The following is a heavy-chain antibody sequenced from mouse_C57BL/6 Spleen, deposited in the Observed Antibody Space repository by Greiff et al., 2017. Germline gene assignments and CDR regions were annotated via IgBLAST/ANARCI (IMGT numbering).Heavy chain of an antibody. Sequence: VKLVESGPGLVAPSQSLSITCTVSGFSLTSYAISWVRQPPGKGLEWLGVIWTGGGTNYNSALKSRLSISKDNSKSQVFLKMNSLQTDDTARYYCARPSLQRDSSGLYYYAMDYWGQGTSVTVAS. CDR3: ARPSLQRDSSGLYYYAMDY. J-gene: IGHJ4*01. CDR1: GFSLTSYA. D-gene: IGHD3-2*02. CDR2: IWTGGGT. V-gene: IGHV2-9-1*01.